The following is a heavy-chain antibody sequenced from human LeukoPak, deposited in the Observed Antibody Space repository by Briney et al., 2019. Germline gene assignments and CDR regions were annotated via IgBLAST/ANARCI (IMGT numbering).Heavy chain of an antibody. CDR2: ISNSGSTG. CDR1: GFTFSSYE. Sequence: GGSLRLSCAASGFTFSSYEMNWVRQAPGKGLEWVSYISNSGSTGYYADSVKGRFTISRDNAKNSLYLQMNSLRAEDTAVYYCARDQNFWTPSDYWGQGTLVTVSS. J-gene: IGHJ4*02. D-gene: IGHD3/OR15-3a*01. V-gene: IGHV3-48*03. CDR3: ARDQNFWTPSDY.